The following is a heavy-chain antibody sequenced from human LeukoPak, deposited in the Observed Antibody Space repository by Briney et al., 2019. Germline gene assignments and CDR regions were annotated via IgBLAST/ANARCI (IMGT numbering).Heavy chain of an antibody. D-gene: IGHD1-1*01. Sequence: PSETLSLTCTVSGYSISSGYYWGWIRQPPGKGLEWIGSIYHSGSTYYNPSLKSRVTISVDTSKNQFSLKLSSVTAADTAVYYCVSGLNWNTVSYWGQGTLVTVSS. CDR3: VSGLNWNTVSY. CDR1: GYSISSGYY. J-gene: IGHJ4*02. V-gene: IGHV4-38-2*02. CDR2: IYHSGST.